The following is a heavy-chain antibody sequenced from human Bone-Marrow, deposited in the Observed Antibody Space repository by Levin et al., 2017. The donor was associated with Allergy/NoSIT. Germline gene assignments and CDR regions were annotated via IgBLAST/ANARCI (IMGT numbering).Heavy chain of an antibody. CDR2: ISHDSATT. V-gene: IGHV3-48*01. J-gene: IGHJ4*02. D-gene: IGHD6-19*01. Sequence: ASVKVSCATSGFTFHNYAMNWVRQAPGKGLVWISYISHDSATTYYADSVKGRFTISRDNAKNSVYLQMNSLRAEDTAVYYCARDLVSTGWFYFDHWGQGALVTVSS. CDR1: GFTFHNYA. CDR3: ARDLVSTGWFYFDH.